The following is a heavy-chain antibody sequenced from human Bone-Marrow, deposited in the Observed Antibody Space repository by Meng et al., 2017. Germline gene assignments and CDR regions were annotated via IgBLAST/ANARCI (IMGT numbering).Heavy chain of an antibody. CDR1: GGSISSYY. CDR3: AHAAAGNFDY. D-gene: IGHD6-13*01. CDR2: IYYSGST. J-gene: IGHJ4*02. V-gene: IGHV4-39*07. Sequence: ESLKISCTVSGGSISSYYWGWIRQPPGKGLEWIGSIYYSGSTYYNPSLKSRVTISVDTSKNQFSLKLSSVTAADTAVYYCAHAAAGNFDYWGQGTLVTVSS.